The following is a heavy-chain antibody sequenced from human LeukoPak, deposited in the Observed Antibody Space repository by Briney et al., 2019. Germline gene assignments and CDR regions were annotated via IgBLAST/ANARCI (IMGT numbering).Heavy chain of an antibody. CDR2: IWYDGSNK. CDR1: GFTFSSYG. Sequence: GGSLRLSCAASGFTFSSYGMHWVRQAPGKGLEWVAVIWYDGSNKYYADSVKGRFTISRDNSKNTLYLQMNSLRAEDTAVYYCAREYDYVWGSYRYTNYYFDCWGQGTLVTVSS. J-gene: IGHJ4*02. CDR3: AREYDYVWGSYRYTNYYFDC. V-gene: IGHV3-33*01. D-gene: IGHD3-16*02.